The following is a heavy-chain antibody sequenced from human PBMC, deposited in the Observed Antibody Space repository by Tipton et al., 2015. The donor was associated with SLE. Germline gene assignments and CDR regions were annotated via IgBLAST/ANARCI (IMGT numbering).Heavy chain of an antibody. Sequence: TLSLTCTVSGGSIRNYYWSWLRQPPGKGLEWIGRIYTSGSTNYSPSLKSRVTISVDTSKNQFSLKLASVTAADTAVYYCARDPYDSWSDYQATFDYWGQGTLVTVSP. D-gene: IGHD3-3*01. J-gene: IGHJ4*02. CDR2: IYTSGST. CDR1: GGSIRNYY. CDR3: ARDPYDSWSDYQATFDY. V-gene: IGHV4-4*07.